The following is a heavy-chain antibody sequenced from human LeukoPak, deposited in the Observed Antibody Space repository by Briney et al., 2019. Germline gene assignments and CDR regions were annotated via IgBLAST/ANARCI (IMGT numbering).Heavy chain of an antibody. CDR1: GFTFSSSA. V-gene: IGHV3-23*01. CDR3: AKQLGYCSDGSCYFPY. CDR2: ISNKGGYT. D-gene: IGHD2-15*01. Sequence: PGGSLRLSCEASGFTFSSSAMSRVRQAPGKGRDWVSAISNKGGYTYYADSVQGRFTISRDNSKSTLCLQMNSLRAEDTAVYYCAKQLGYCSDGSCYFPYWGQGTLVTVSS. J-gene: IGHJ4*02.